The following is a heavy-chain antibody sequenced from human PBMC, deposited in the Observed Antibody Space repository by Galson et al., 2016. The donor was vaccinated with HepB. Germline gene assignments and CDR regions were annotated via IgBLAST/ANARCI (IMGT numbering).Heavy chain of an antibody. Sequence: SVKVSCKASGYTFTSYDINWVRQATGHGLEWMGWMNSNRGNTVYAQKLQGRLTMTRNTSISTAYMELSSLTSEDTAIYFCARGRGTFGYWGQGSLVTVSS. D-gene: IGHD3-10*01. J-gene: IGHJ4*02. CDR2: MNSNRGNT. V-gene: IGHV1-8*01. CDR3: ARGRGTFGY. CDR1: GYTFTSYD.